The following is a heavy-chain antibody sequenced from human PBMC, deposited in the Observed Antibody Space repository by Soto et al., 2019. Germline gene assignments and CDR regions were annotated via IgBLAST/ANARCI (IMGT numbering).Heavy chain of an antibody. CDR3: ARAATFSSEGTLGVMDV. D-gene: IGHD1-26*01. V-gene: IGHV4-61*01. CDR1: GGAVSSGSYY. J-gene: IGHJ6*04. CDR2: IYYSGST. Sequence: QVQLQESGPGLVKPSETLSLTCTVSGGAVSSGSYYCSWIRQPPGKGLEWIGTIYYSGSTNCNPSRYSRVSISVDTSQNQFSLRLRSVTAADTAVYYCARAATFSSEGTLGVMDVWGKGTPVPVSS.